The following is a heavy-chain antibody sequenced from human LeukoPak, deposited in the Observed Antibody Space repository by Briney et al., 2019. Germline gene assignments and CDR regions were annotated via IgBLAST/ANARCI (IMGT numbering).Heavy chain of an antibody. V-gene: IGHV3-48*03. CDR3: AELGITMIGGV. CDR2: ISSSGSTI. J-gene: IGHJ6*04. D-gene: IGHD3-10*02. Sequence: GGPLRFSCAASGCTFSSYEMNWVRQAPGKGLEWVSYISSSGSTIYYADSVKGRFTISRDNAKNSLYLQMNSLRAEDTAVYYCAELGITMIGGVWGKGTTVTISS. CDR1: GCTFSSYE.